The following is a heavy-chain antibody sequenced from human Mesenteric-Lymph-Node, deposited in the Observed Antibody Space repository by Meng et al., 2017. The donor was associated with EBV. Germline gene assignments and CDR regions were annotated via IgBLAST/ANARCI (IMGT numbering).Heavy chain of an antibody. V-gene: IGHV4-4*02. J-gene: IGHJ4*02. Sequence: GPGLVRPSGTLSLPCACLGDSISIVTYWWRWVRQSPGKGLECIGEIYHSGSTNYNPSLKSRVTMSVDKSKNQFSLTLSSVTAADTAVYYCARALFSSTWYKSFYFDSWGQGTLVTVSS. CDR1: GDSISIVTYW. D-gene: IGHD6-13*01. CDR3: ARALFSSTWYKSFYFDS. CDR2: IYHSGST.